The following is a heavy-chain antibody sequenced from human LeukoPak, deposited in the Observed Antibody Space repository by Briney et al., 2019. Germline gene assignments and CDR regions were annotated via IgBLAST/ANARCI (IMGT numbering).Heavy chain of an antibody. CDR1: GGSISSSSYY. CDR3: ARGDSSSYYYYFDY. Sequence: SETLSLTCTVSGGSISSSSYYWGWIRQPPGKGLEWIGSIYYSGSTYYNPSLKSRVTISVDTSKNQISLKLSSVTAADTAVYYCARGDSSSYYYYFDYWGQGTLVTVSS. CDR2: IYYSGST. D-gene: IGHD3-22*01. J-gene: IGHJ4*02. V-gene: IGHV4-39*01.